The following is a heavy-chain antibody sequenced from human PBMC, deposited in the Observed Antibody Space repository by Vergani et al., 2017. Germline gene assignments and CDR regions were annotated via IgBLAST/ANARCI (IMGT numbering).Heavy chain of an antibody. Sequence: EVQLVESGGGVVRPGGSLRLSCAASGFTFDDYGMSWVRQAPGKGLEWVSGINWNGGSTGYADSVKGRFTISRDNAKNPLYLQMNSLRAEDTALYYGAKSPYSRSGYFRGGGAFDIWGQGTMVTVSS. CDR1: GFTFDDYG. D-gene: IGHD6-13*01. CDR2: INWNGGST. V-gene: IGHV3-20*04. CDR3: AKSPYSRSGYFRGGGAFDI. J-gene: IGHJ3*02.